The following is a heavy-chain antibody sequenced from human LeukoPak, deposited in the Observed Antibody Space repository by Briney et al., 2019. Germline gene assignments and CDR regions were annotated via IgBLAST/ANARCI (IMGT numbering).Heavy chain of an antibody. D-gene: IGHD6-13*01. J-gene: IGHJ4*02. CDR3: ARVSIAAAGLFDY. CDR1: GFTFSSYS. V-gene: IGHV3-21*01. Sequence: GGSLRLSCAASGFTFSSYSMNWVRQAPGKGLEWVSSISSSSYIYYADSVKGRFTISRDNAKNSLYLQMNSLRAEDTAVYYCARVSIAAAGLFDYWGQGTLVTVSS. CDR2: ISSSSYI.